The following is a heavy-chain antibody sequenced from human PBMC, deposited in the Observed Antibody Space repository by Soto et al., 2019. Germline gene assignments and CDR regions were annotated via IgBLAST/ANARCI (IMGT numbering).Heavy chain of an antibody. J-gene: IGHJ6*02. Sequence: SETLSLTCAVYGGSFSGYYWSWIRQPPGKGLGWIGEINHSGSTNYNPSLKSRVTISVDTSKNQFSLKLSSVTAADTAVYYCARGRGVVPAARGYYGMDVWGQGTTVTVSS. CDR3: ARGRGVVPAARGYYGMDV. CDR2: INHSGST. V-gene: IGHV4-34*01. CDR1: GGSFSGYY. D-gene: IGHD2-2*01.